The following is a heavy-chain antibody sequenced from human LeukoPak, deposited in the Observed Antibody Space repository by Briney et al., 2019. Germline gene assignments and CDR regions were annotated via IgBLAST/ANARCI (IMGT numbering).Heavy chain of an antibody. D-gene: IGHD2-2*01. Sequence: GGSLRLSCAASGFTFSSYAMSWVRQAPGKGLEWVSAISGSGGSTYYADSVKGRFTISRDNSKNTLYLQMNSLRAEDTAVYYCAKDGRMVYCSSTSCYNWFDPWGQGTLVTVSS. CDR3: AKDGRMVYCSSTSCYNWFDP. J-gene: IGHJ5*02. V-gene: IGHV3-23*01. CDR1: GFTFSSYA. CDR2: ISGSGGST.